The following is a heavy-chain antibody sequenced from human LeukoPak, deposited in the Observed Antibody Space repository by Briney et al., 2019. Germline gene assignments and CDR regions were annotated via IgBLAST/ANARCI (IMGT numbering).Heavy chain of an antibody. D-gene: IGHD3-16*01. CDR1: GGSISSSNW. Sequence: TSETLSLTCAVSGGSISSSNWWSWVRQPPGKGLEWIGEIYHSGRTNYNPSLKSRVTISVDKSKNQFSLKLSSVTAADTALYYCARHYVFVSGGSSFDYWGQGTLVTVSS. J-gene: IGHJ4*02. CDR2: IYHSGRT. CDR3: ARHYVFVSGGSSFDY. V-gene: IGHV4-4*02.